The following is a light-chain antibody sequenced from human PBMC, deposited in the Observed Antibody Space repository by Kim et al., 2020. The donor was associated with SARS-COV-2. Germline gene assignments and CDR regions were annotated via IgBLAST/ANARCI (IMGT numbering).Light chain of an antibody. Sequence: SYELTQPPSVSVSPGQTASITCSGDKLGDKYACWYQQKPGQSPVLVIYQDSKRSSGIPERFPGSNSGNTATLTISGTQAMDEADYYCQAWDSSTAPYVFGTGTKVTVL. CDR3: QAWDSSTAPYV. J-gene: IGLJ1*01. CDR2: QDS. CDR1: KLGDKY. V-gene: IGLV3-1*01.